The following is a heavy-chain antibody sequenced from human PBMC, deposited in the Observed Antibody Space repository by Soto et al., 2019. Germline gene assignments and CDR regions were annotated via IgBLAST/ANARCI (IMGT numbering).Heavy chain of an antibody. V-gene: IGHV3-30*18. CDR1: GFTFSSYG. D-gene: IGHD3-10*01. Sequence: QVQLVESGGGVVQPGRSLRLSCAASGFTFSSYGMHLVRQAPGKGLEWVALISSDGSNKYYADSVKGRFTISRDNSKNTLYLQMNTLRAEDTAVYYCAKVRADYYYGSGPFDYWGQGTLVTVSS. CDR3: AKVRADYYYGSGPFDY. J-gene: IGHJ4*02. CDR2: ISSDGSNK.